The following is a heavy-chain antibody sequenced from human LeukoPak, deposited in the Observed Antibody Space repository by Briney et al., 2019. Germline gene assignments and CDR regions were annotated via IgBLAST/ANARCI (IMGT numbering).Heavy chain of an antibody. CDR3: ARRGSGWSD. V-gene: IGHV4-39*01. CDR2: IYYSGST. CDR1: GASISSSTDY. D-gene: IGHD6-19*01. J-gene: IGHJ4*02. Sequence: SETLSLTCTVSGASISSSTDYWGWIRQPPGKGLEWIANIYYSGSTYYNPSLKSRVTISVDTSKDPFSLKLSSVTAADTAVYYCARRGSGWSDWGQGTLVTVS.